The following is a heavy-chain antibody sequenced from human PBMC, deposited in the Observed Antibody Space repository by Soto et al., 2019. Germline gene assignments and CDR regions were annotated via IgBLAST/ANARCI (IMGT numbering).Heavy chain of an antibody. D-gene: IGHD4-17*01. CDR2: IYYSGST. V-gene: IGHV4-39*01. J-gene: IGHJ4*02. CDR3: ARPYGDVYYFDY. CDR1: GGSISSSSYY. Sequence: TSETLSLTCTVSGGSISSSSYYWGWIRQPPGKGLEWIGSIYYSGSTYYNPSLKSRVTISVDTSKNQFSLKLSAVTAADTAVYYCARPYGDVYYFDYWGQGTLVTVSS.